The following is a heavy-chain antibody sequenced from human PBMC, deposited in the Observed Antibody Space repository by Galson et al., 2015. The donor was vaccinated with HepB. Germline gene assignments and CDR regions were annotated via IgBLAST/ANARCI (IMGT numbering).Heavy chain of an antibody. CDR2: SRTEPHGGAR. Sequence: SLRLSCAAAGFSLADYTMIWFRQAPGKELECVGFSRTEPHGGAREYATSVKDRFNISRDDSKNVAFLQMNSLETEDTAIYYCTRALLHIAGLTAGWYFDLWGRGTLVTVSS. CDR3: TRALLHIAGLTAGWYFDL. J-gene: IGHJ2*01. D-gene: IGHD1-14*01. CDR1: GFSLADYT. V-gene: IGHV3-49*03.